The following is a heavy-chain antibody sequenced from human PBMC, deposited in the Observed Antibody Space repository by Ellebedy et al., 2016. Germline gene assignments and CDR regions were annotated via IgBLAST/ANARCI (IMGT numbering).Heavy chain of an antibody. J-gene: IGHJ4*02. D-gene: IGHD6-19*01. CDR2: ISGGGGTT. CDR3: ARDPAKGTSGWYY. Sequence: LSLTCAASGFTFSSYALSWVRQAPGKGLEWVSAISGGGGTTYYADSVKGRITISRDNSKSTLYLQVDSLRAEDTAVYYCARDPAKGTSGWYYWGQGTLVTVSS. V-gene: IGHV3-23*01. CDR1: GFTFSSYA.